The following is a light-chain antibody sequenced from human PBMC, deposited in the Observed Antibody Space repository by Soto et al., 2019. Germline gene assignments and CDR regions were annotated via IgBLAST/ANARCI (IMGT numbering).Light chain of an antibody. V-gene: IGLV2-14*03. Sequence: QSALTQPASVSGSPGQSITISCTGTNSDVGGYNYVSWYQQHPGKAPKLLIYDVSSRPSGLSNRFSGSKSGNTASLIISGLQAEDEADYYCQSYDNSLSGWLFGGGTKVTVL. CDR1: NSDVGGYNY. CDR2: DVS. J-gene: IGLJ2*01. CDR3: QSYDNSLSGWL.